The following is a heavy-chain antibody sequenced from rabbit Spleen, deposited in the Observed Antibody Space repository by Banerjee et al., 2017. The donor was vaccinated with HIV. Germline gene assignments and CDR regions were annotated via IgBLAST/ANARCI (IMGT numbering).Heavy chain of an antibody. V-gene: IGHV1S7*01. CDR3: ARDGAGGSYFDL. J-gene: IGHJ4*01. CDR2: IDPVFGIT. CDR1: GFTLSSYY. D-gene: IGHD8-1*01. Sequence: QLEESRGGLVQPGGSLKLSCKASGFTLSSYYMNWVRQAPGKGLEWIGYIDPVFGITYYANWVNGRFSISRENAQNTVFLQMTSLTAADTATYFCARDGAGGSYFDLWGPGTLVTVS.